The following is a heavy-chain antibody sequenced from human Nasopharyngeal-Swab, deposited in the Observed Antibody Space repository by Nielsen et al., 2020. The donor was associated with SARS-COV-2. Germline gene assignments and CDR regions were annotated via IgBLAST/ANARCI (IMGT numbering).Heavy chain of an antibody. CDR3: TRCGGGCYSGRDY. V-gene: IGHV3-73*01. Sequence: GGSLRLSCAASGFTFSDSAIHWVRQASGKGLEWVARVSSKGNNYATAYSASVKGRFIIFRDDPTNTAYLQMNSLKTEDTAMYYCTRCGGGCYSGRDYWGQGTLVTVSS. CDR1: GFTFSDSA. CDR2: VSSKGNNYAT. J-gene: IGHJ4*02. D-gene: IGHD2-15*01.